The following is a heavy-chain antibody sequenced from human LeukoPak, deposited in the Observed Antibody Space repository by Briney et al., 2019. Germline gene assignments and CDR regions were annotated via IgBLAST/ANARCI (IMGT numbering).Heavy chain of an antibody. CDR2: INPNSGDT. CDR3: ARDQAFVYCSGGTCYDDY. V-gene: IGHV1-2*02. CDR1: GYTFAGYY. J-gene: IGHJ4*02. Sequence: ASVKVSCKASGYTFAGYYMHWVRQAPGQGLEWMGWINPNSGDTHYAQKFQGRVTMTRDTSINTAYMELSRLRSDDTAVYYCARDQAFVYCSGGTCYDDYWGQGSLVTVSS. D-gene: IGHD2-15*01.